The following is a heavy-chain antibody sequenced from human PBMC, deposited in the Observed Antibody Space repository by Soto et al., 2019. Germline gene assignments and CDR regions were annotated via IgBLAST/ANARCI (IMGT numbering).Heavy chain of an antibody. CDR2: IQSGGRT. CDR3: AREDVHCSGVSCYGVPMAV. Sequence: EVQLVESGGGLVQPGGSLRLSCAASGFTVSSNYMTWVRQAPGKGLEWVSLIQSGGRTYYAGSVKGRFTISRDNSKNTLFLQMNSLRVEDTAVYYCAREDVHCSGVSCYGVPMAVGGKGTRVTFSS. CDR1: GFTVSSNY. J-gene: IGHJ6*03. V-gene: IGHV3-66*01. D-gene: IGHD2-15*01.